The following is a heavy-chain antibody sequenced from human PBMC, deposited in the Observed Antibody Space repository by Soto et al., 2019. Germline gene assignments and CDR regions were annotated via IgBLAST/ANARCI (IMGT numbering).Heavy chain of an antibody. CDR1: GGSISSSNW. CDR3: ARGGALTVAVAGTWNWFDP. D-gene: IGHD6-19*01. Sequence: QVQLQESGPGLVKPSGTLSLTCAVSGGSISSSNWWSWVRQPPGKGLEWIGEIYHSGSTNYNPSLKSRVTTSVDKSKNQFSLKLSSVTAADTAVYYCARGGALTVAVAGTWNWFDPWGQGTLVTVSS. J-gene: IGHJ5*02. V-gene: IGHV4-4*02. CDR2: IYHSGST.